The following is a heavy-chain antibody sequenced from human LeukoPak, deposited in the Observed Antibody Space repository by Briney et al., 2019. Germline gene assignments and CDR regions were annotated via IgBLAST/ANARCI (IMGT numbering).Heavy chain of an antibody. Sequence: SQTMSLTCTVSGGSISSGDYYWSWIRQPPGKGLEWIGYIYYSGSTYYNPSLKSRVTISVDTSKNQFSLELSSVTAAATAVYYCARGMVRGVIKTSDRDNWFDPWGQGTLVTVSS. V-gene: IGHV4-30-4*01. CDR1: GGSISSGDYY. CDR2: IYYSGST. J-gene: IGHJ5*02. D-gene: IGHD3-10*01. CDR3: ARGMVRGVIKTSDRDNWFDP.